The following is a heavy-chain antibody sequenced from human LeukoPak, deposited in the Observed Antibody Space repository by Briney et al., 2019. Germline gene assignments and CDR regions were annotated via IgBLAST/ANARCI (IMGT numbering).Heavy chain of an antibody. CDR1: GGTFSIYA. V-gene: IGHV1-69*13. D-gene: IGHD2-2*01. CDR3: ARASAAISGMRYYYYGMDV. CDR2: IIPIFGTA. Sequence: ASVMVSCKASGGTFSIYAISWVRQAPGQGLEWMGGIIPIFGTANYAQKFQGRVTITADESTSTAYMELSSLRSEDTAVYYCARASAAISGMRYYYYGMDVWGKGTTVTVSS. J-gene: IGHJ6*04.